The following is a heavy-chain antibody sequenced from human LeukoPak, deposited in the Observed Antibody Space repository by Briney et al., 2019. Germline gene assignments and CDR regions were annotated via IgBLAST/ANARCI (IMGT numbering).Heavy chain of an antibody. CDR2: IYYSGST. CDR1: GGSISGYY. D-gene: IGHD4-17*01. V-gene: IGHV4-59*06. J-gene: IGHJ6*02. Sequence: SETLSLTCTVSGGSISGYYWSWIRQPPGKGLEWIGYIYYSGSTYYNPSLKSRVTISVDTSKNQFSLKLSSVTAADTAVYYCARSSLIVPTVSHWRYGMDVWGQGTTVTVSS. CDR3: ARSSLIVPTVSHWRYGMDV.